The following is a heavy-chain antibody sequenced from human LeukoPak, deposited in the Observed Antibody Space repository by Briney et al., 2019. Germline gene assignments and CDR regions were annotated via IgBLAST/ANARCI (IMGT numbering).Heavy chain of an antibody. CDR2: INPSGGST. J-gene: IGHJ6*02. Sequence: ASVKGSCKASGYTFTSYYMHWVRQAPGQGLEWMGIINPSGGSTSYAQKFQGRVTMTRDTSTSTVYMELSSLRSEDTAVYYCARATGYYNGYFYYGMDVWGQGTTVTVSS. V-gene: IGHV1-46*01. D-gene: IGHD3-9*01. CDR1: GYTFTSYY. CDR3: ARATGYYNGYFYYGMDV.